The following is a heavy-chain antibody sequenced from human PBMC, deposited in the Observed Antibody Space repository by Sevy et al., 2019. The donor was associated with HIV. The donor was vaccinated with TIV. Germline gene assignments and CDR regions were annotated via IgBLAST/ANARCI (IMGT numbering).Heavy chain of an antibody. V-gene: IGHV3-48*01. J-gene: IGHJ4*02. Sequence: GGSLRLSCAASGFTFSSYSMNWVRQAPGKGLEWVSYISSSSSTIYYADSVKGRFTISRDNAKNSLYLQMNSLRAEDTAVYYCARDLVFYFDYWGRGTLVTVSS. CDR1: GFTFSSYS. CDR2: ISSSSSTI. CDR3: ARDLVFYFDY. D-gene: IGHD3-10*01.